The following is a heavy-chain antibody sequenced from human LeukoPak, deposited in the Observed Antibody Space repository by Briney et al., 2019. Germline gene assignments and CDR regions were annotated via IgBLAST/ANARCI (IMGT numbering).Heavy chain of an antibody. D-gene: IGHD2-2*01. CDR1: GYTFTSYY. Sequence: ASVKVSCKASGYTFTSYYMHWVRQAPGQGLEWMGIINPSGGSTSYAQKFQGRVTMTRDTSTSTAYMELRSLRSDDTAVYYCARDPPTSDIVVVPAAPKFDYWGQGTLVTVSS. J-gene: IGHJ4*02. CDR2: INPSGGST. CDR3: ARDPPTSDIVVVPAAPKFDY. V-gene: IGHV1-46*01.